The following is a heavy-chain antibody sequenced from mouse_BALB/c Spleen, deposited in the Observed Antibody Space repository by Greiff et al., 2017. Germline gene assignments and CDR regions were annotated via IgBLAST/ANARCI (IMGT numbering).Heavy chain of an antibody. Sequence: EVQLQQSGAELVRSGASVKLSCTASGFNIKDYYMHWVKQRPEQGLEWIGRIDPANGNTKYDPKFQGKATITADTSSNTAYLQLSSLTSEDTAVYYCADGNYYFDYWGQGTTLTVSS. CDR1: GFNIKDYY. V-gene: IGHV14-3*02. CDR3: ADGNYYFDY. CDR2: IDPANGNT. D-gene: IGHD1-1*01. J-gene: IGHJ2*01.